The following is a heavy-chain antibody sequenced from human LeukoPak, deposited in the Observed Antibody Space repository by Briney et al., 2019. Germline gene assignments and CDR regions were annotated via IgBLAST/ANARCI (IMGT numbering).Heavy chain of an antibody. CDR3: ARPPYYYDSSGYYGIDY. V-gene: IGHV3-7*03. CDR2: IKQDGSEK. Sequence: PGGSLRLSCAGSGLSFSSYWMSWFRQAPGKGLEWVANIKQDGSEKYYVDSVKGRFTISRDNAKNSLYLQMNSLRAEDTAVYYCARPPYYYDSSGYYGIDYWGQGTLVTVSS. CDR1: GLSFSSYW. J-gene: IGHJ4*02. D-gene: IGHD3-22*01.